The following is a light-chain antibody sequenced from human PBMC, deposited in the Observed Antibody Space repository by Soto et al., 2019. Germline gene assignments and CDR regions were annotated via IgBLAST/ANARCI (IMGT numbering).Light chain of an antibody. CDR1: QTISFS. CDR2: DAS. Sequence: DIQMTQSPSTLSASVGDRVTITCRASQTISFSLAWYQQKQGKAPKLLLYDASTLQSGVPSRFSGSESGTEFILTISGLQPDDFATYYCQQYHGSPLTFGQGTKVEI. J-gene: IGKJ1*01. V-gene: IGKV1-5*01. CDR3: QQYHGSPLT.